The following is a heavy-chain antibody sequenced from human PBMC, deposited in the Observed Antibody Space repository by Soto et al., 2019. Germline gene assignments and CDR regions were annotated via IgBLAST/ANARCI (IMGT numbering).Heavy chain of an antibody. J-gene: IGHJ6*02. D-gene: IGHD6-13*01. Sequence: QVQLVQSGAEVKKPGSSVKVSCKASGGTFSSYTISWVRQAPGQGLEWMGRIIPILGIANYAQKFQGRVTITADKSTSTAYMELSSLRSEDTAVDYCATGPPAAYYYGMDVWGQGTTVTVSS. CDR2: IIPILGIA. V-gene: IGHV1-69*02. CDR1: GGTFSSYT. CDR3: ATGPPAAYYYGMDV.